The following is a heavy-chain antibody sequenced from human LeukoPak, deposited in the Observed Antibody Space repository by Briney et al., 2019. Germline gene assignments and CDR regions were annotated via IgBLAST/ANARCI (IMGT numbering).Heavy chain of an antibody. CDR3: ARDQDLGGELLLGYYFDY. D-gene: IGHD1-26*01. V-gene: IGHV3-30*14. CDR1: GFTFSSYS. J-gene: IGHJ4*02. Sequence: GGSLRLSCAASGFTFSSYSMHWVRQAPGKGLEWVAVISYDGNKKYYADSVKGRFTISRDNSKNTLYLQMGSLRAEDMAVYYCARDQDLGGELLLGYYFDYWGQGTLVTVSS. CDR2: ISYDGNKK.